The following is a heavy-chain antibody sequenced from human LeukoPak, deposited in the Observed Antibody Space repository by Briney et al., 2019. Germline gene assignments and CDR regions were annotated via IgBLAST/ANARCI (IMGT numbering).Heavy chain of an antibody. V-gene: IGHV1-46*01. CDR2: INSSGGST. Sequence: GASVTVSCKPSGYTFTSYYMHWGGQAPGQGLEGMVIINSSGGSTSYAQKFQGRVTMTRDTSTSTVYMEMSSLRSEDTAVYYCARGASSIAALNPFWYFDLWGRGTLVTVSS. J-gene: IGHJ2*01. CDR3: ARGASSIAALNPFWYFDL. D-gene: IGHD6-6*01. CDR1: GYTFTSYY.